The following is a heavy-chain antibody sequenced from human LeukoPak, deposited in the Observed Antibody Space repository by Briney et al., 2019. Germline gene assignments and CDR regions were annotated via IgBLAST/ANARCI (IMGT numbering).Heavy chain of an antibody. V-gene: IGHV4-61*02. D-gene: IGHD3-22*01. CDR1: GGSISSGSYY. CDR3: ASYTQGVYYYDSSGYSYAFDI. CDR2: IYTSGST. Sequence: PSQTLSLTCTVSGGSISSGSYYWSWIRQPAGKGLEWIGRIYTSGSTNYNPSPKSRVTISVDTSKNQFSLRLSSVTAADTAVYYCASYTQGVYYYDSSGYSYAFDIWGQGTMVTVSS. J-gene: IGHJ3*02.